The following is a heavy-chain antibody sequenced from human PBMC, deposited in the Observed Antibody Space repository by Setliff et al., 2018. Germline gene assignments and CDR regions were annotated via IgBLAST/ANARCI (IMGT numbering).Heavy chain of an antibody. CDR1: GYTFTGYY. V-gene: IGHV1-2*04. CDR2: INPNSGGT. J-gene: IGHJ3*02. Sequence: ASVKVSCKASGYTFTGYYMHWVRQAPGQGLELMGWINPNSGGTNYAQKFKGWVTMTRDTSISTAYMDLSRLRSDDTAVYYCARSRDGGNSSGYSGAFDIWAKGQWSPSPQ. D-gene: IGHD3-22*01. CDR3: ARSRDGGNSSGYSGAFDI.